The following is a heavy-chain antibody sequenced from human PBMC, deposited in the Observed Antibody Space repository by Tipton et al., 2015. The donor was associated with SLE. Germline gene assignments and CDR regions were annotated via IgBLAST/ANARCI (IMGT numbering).Heavy chain of an antibody. Sequence: SLRLSCAASGFTFSSYAMHWVRQAPGKGLEWVAVISYDGSNKYYADSVKGRFTISRDNSKNTLYLQMNSLRAEDTAVYYCARGVEYSSSPESAYYYYGMDVWGQGTTVTVSS. J-gene: IGHJ6*02. CDR2: ISYDGSNK. CDR3: ARGVEYSSSPESAYYYYGMDV. V-gene: IGHV3-30*04. CDR1: GFTFSSYA. D-gene: IGHD6-6*01.